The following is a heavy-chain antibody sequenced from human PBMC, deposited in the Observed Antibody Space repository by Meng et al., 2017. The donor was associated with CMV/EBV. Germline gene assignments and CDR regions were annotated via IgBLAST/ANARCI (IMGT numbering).Heavy chain of an antibody. CDR1: GGTFSSYT. J-gene: IGHJ5*02. CDR2: IIPILGIA. CDR3: ARAPPLYCSSTSCQYMFDP. Sequence: SVKVSCKASGGTFSSYTIRWVRQAPGQGLEWMGRIIPILGIANYAQKFQGRVTITADKSTSTAYMELSSLRSEDTAVYYCARAPPLYCSSTSCQYMFDPWGQGTLVTVSS. D-gene: IGHD2-2*01. V-gene: IGHV1-69*02.